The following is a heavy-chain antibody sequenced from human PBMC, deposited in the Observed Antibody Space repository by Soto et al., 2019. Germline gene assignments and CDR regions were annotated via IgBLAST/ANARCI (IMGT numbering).Heavy chain of an antibody. CDR3: ARDKWRSSGYDLHPIVDDAFDI. CDR1: GGTFSSYA. CDR2: IIPIFGTA. V-gene: IGHV1-69*13. Sequence: ASVKVSCKASGGTFSSYAISWVRQAPGQGLEWMGGIIPIFGTANYAQKFQGRVTITADESTSTAYMELSSLRSEDTAVYYCARDKWRSSGYDLHPIVDDAFDIWGQGTMVTVSS. J-gene: IGHJ3*02. D-gene: IGHD3-22*01.